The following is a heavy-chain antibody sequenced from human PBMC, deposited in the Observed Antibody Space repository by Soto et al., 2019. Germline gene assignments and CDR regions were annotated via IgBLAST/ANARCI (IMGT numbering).Heavy chain of an antibody. CDR1: GYTFTSYA. D-gene: IGHD2-15*01. V-gene: IGHV1-3*01. CDR3: ASPYCSGGSCGPYWYFDR. J-gene: IGHJ2*01. Sequence: QVPLVQSGAEVKKPGASVKVSCKASGYTFTSYAMHWVRQAPGQRLEWMGWITAGNGNTKYSQKFQGRVTITRATSARTAYMERSSLRSEDTAVYYCASPYCSGGSCGPYWYFDRWGRGTLVTVSS. CDR2: ITAGNGNT.